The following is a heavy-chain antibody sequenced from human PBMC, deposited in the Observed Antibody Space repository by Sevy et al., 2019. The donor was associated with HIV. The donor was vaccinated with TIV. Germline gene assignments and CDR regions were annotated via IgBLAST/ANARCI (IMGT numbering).Heavy chain of an antibody. CDR3: VKDYYASGIYYYGMDV. Sequence: GGSLRLSCGASGLTFDNYAMHWVRQAPGKGLEWVSGISWNSDTIAYADSVKGRFTISRDNAKNSLYLQMNSLRTEDTALYYCVKDYYASGIYYYGMDVWGQGTTVTVSS. CDR2: ISWNSDTI. V-gene: IGHV3-9*01. CDR1: GLTFDNYA. D-gene: IGHD3-10*01. J-gene: IGHJ6*02.